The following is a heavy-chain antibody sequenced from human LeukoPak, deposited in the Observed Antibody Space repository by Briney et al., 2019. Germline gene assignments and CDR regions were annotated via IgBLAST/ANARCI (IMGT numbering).Heavy chain of an antibody. CDR1: GFSVTSGSY. CDR3: ASSPSRDGYNGFDY. V-gene: IGHV4-38-2*02. CDR2: FYHSGTS. D-gene: IGHD5-24*01. Sequence: TSETLSLTCTVSGFSVTSGSYWAWIRQPPGKGLEWVGSFYHSGTSYYNPSLKSRVTMSVDTSKNQFSLRLTSVTAADTAVYFCASSPSRDGYNGFDYWGQGTLVTVSS. J-gene: IGHJ4*02.